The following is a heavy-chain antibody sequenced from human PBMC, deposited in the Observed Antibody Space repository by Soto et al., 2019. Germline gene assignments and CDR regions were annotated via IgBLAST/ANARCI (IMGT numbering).Heavy chain of an antibody. Sequence: QVQLVESGGGVVQPGRSLRLSCAASGFTFSSYGMHWVRQAPGKGLEWVAVISYDGSNKYYADSVKGRFTISRDNSKNTLYLQMNSLRAEDTAVYYCAKINYYESSGYYYYYYGMDVWGQGTTVTVSS. J-gene: IGHJ6*02. CDR1: GFTFSSYG. D-gene: IGHD3-22*01. CDR2: ISYDGSNK. CDR3: AKINYYESSGYYYYYYGMDV. V-gene: IGHV3-30*18.